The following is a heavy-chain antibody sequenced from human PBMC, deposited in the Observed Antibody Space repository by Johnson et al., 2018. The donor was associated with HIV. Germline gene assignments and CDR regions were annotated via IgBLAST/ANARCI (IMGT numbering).Heavy chain of an antibody. V-gene: IGHV3-13*01. CDR2: IGTAGDT. CDR1: GFTFSSYD. Sequence: VQLVESGGAVVRPGGSLRLSCAASGFTFSSYDMHWVRQATGKGLEWVSAIGTAGDTYYPGSVKGRFTISRENAKNSLYLQMNSLRAGDTAVYYCARGRDSSGFNDAFDIWGQGTMVTVSS. D-gene: IGHD3-22*01. J-gene: IGHJ3*02. CDR3: ARGRDSSGFNDAFDI.